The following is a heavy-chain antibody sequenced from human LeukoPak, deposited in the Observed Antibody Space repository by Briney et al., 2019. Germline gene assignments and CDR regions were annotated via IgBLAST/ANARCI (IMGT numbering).Heavy chain of an antibody. CDR1: GFTVSSNY. CDR3: ARQNTPHGNFDY. J-gene: IGHJ4*02. V-gene: IGHV3-53*01. Sequence: RAGGSLRLSCAASGFTVSSNYMSWVRQAPGKGLEWVSAIGVAANTFYSGSVKGRFTISRENAKNSLYLLMSSLRAEDTAVYYCARQNTPHGNFDYWGQGTLVTVSS. CDR2: IGVAANT. D-gene: IGHD1-26*01.